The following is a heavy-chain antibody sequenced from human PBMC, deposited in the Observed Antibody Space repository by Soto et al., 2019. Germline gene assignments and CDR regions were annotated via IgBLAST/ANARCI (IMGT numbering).Heavy chain of an antibody. D-gene: IGHD3-16*01. V-gene: IGHV3-48*01. CDR1: GFTFSSYS. J-gene: IGHJ4*02. Sequence: GGSLRLSCAASGFTFSSYSMNWVRQAPGKGLEWVSYISSSSSTIYYADSVKGRFTISRDNAKNSLFLQMNSLTAADPAVYYWARGSRRGVDYWGQGTLVTVSS. CDR3: ARGSRRGVDY. CDR2: ISSSSSTI.